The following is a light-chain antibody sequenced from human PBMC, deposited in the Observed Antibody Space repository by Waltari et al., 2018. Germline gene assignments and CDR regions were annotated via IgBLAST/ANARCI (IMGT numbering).Light chain of an antibody. CDR2: GAS. CDR1: QSLNRKS. Sequence: EIVLTQSPGTLSLSPGETTTPPCRASQSLNRKSLAWYQQRPGQTPRLLIYGASTRAIGTPDRFRGSGSGIDFTLTISRLQPDDFAVYYCQQYGTSPVTFGGGTKVEIK. V-gene: IGKV3-20*01. J-gene: IGKJ4*01. CDR3: QQYGTSPVT.